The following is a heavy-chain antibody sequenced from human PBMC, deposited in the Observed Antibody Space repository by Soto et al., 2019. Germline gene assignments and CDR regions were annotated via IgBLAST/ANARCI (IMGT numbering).Heavy chain of an antibody. CDR3: AKTPRYFDWRGGDY. V-gene: IGHV3-23*01. CDR2: ISGSGGST. J-gene: IGHJ4*02. Sequence: GGSLRLSCAASGFTFSSYAMSWVRQAPGKGLEWVSAISGSGGSTYYADSVKGRFTISRDNSKNTLYLQMNSLRAEDTAVYYCAKTPRYFDWRGGDYWGQGTLVTVSS. CDR1: GFTFSSYA. D-gene: IGHD3-9*01.